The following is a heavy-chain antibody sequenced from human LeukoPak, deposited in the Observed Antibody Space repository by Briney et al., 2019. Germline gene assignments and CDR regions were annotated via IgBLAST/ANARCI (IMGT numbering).Heavy chain of an antibody. D-gene: IGHD3-22*01. CDR1: GGSISNYH. CDR2: IYSSGNT. Sequence: SETLSLTCTVSGGSISNYHWNWIRQSDGKGLEWIGRIYSSGNTNYNPSLKSRVAMSVDTSKNQFSLKLSSVTAADTAVYHCARTSGYYPNYYYDYWGQGTLVTVSS. V-gene: IGHV4-4*07. J-gene: IGHJ4*02. CDR3: ARTSGYYPNYYYDY.